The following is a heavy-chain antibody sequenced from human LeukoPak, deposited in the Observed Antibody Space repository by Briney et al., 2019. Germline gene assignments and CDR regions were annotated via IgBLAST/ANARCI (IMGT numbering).Heavy chain of an antibody. D-gene: IGHD1-1*01. V-gene: IGHV4-4*07. J-gene: IGHJ6*03. Sequence: KPSETLSLTCTVSGGSISSYYWSWIRQPAGKGLEWIGRIYTSGSTNYNPSLKSRVTMSVDTSKNQFSLKLSSVTAADTAVYYCARARGPETGPTSVYYYYMDVWGKGTTVTVSS. CDR1: GGSISSYY. CDR3: ARARGPETGPTSVYYYYMDV. CDR2: IYTSGST.